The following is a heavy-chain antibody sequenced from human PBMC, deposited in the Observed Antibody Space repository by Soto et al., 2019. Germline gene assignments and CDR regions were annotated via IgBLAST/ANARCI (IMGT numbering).Heavy chain of an antibody. Sequence: GGSLRLSCAASGCTFISYAMSWVCQAPGKGLEYVSSISASGDGTYFADSVKGRFTISRGNSKNTLYLQMNSLRVEDTAVYYCARTTVAKSRDYWGQGTLVTVSS. CDR2: ISASGDGT. V-gene: IGHV3-23*01. D-gene: IGHD4-4*01. J-gene: IGHJ4*02. CDR3: ARTTVAKSRDY. CDR1: GCTFISYA.